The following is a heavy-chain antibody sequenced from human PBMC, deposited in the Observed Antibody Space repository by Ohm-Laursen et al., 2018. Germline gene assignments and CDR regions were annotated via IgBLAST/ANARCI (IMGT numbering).Heavy chain of an antibody. V-gene: IGHV3-23*01. CDR2: ITGRSGNT. CDR3: TKGSYISSFEGVH. CDR1: GFTFSDYA. Sequence: GSLRLSCAASGFTFSDYAMTWVRQAPGRGLEWVSGITGRSGNTYYADSVKGRFTISRDNSKNTLYLQMNSLRPEDTALYYCTKGSYISSFEGVHWGQGTLVTVSS. D-gene: IGHD3-3*02. J-gene: IGHJ4*02.